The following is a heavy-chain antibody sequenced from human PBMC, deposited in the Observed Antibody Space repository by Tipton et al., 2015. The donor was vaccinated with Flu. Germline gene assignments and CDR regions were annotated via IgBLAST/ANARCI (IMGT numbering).Heavy chain of an antibody. Sequence: QLVQSGAEVKKPGESLKISCKGSGYSFTTYWIGWVRQMPGKGLEWMGIIYPDDSDTRYSPSFQGQVTISADKSISTAYLQWSSLKASDSAMYYCARWADVGSGPYYFDYWGQGTLVTVSS. CDR2: IYPDDSDT. D-gene: IGHD3-10*01. CDR3: ARWADVGSGPYYFDY. V-gene: IGHV5-51*01. J-gene: IGHJ4*02. CDR1: GYSFTTYW.